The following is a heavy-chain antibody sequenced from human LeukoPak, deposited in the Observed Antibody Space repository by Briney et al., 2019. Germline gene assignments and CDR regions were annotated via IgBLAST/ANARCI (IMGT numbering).Heavy chain of an antibody. D-gene: IGHD2-2*02. CDR2: ISGSAERT. V-gene: IGHV3-23*01. CDR1: GSIFSSYA. CDR3: AKDLGTVPAAIQY. J-gene: IGHJ4*02. Sequence: GSLRLSCAASGSIFSSYAMSWVRQAPGKGLEWVSSISGSAERTYFADSMRGRFTISRDNSKNTLYLQMNSLRAEDAAVYYCAKDLGTVPAAIQYWGQGTLVTVSS.